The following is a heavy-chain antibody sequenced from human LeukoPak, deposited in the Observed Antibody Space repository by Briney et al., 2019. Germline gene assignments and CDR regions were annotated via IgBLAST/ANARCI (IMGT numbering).Heavy chain of an antibody. Sequence: GGSLRLSCAAFGFTSATYGMSWVRQAPGKGLEWVSLITGSGGNTCYEDSVEGRFIISRDNSKNTLYLQMNSLRAEDTAVYYCAKGLTSSGWSIYGNWGQGTLVTVSS. D-gene: IGHD6-19*01. CDR2: ITGSGGNT. CDR3: AKGLTSSGWSIYGN. CDR1: GFTSATYG. V-gene: IGHV3-23*01. J-gene: IGHJ4*02.